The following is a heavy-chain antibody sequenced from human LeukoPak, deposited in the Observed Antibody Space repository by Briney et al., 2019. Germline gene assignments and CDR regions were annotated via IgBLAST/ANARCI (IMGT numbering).Heavy chain of an antibody. CDR3: SEVCGGDCYLLAFDP. CDR2: IYYSGST. V-gene: IGHV4-59*01. Sequence: PSETLSLTCTVSGGSMSTYYWSWIRQPPGKGLEWIGYIYYSGSTNYNPSLKGRVTISVDTSKNKFSLKLRSVTAADTAVYYCSEVCGGDCYLLAFDPWGQGTLVTVSS. J-gene: IGHJ5*02. D-gene: IGHD2-21*02. CDR1: GGSMSTYY.